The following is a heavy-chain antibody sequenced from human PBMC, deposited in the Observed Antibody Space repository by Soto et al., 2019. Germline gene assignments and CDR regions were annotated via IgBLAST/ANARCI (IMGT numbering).Heavy chain of an antibody. D-gene: IGHD3-3*01. Sequence: EVQLVESGGGLVQPGGSLRLSCAASGFSITNTWMHWVRQAPGKGLEWVGRVKSKADGGTADYAAPAKGRFTVSRDDSNNTPYLQMNSLKMEDTAVYYCKSYPDFWGGHTPLWGQGTLVTVSS. J-gene: IGHJ4*02. CDR2: VKSKADGGTA. CDR3: KSYPDFWGGHTPL. V-gene: IGHV3-15*07. CDR1: GFSITNTW.